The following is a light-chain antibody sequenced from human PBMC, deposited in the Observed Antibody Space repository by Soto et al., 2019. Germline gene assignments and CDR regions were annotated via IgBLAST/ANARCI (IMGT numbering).Light chain of an antibody. J-gene: IGKJ2*01. CDR3: QQYHNTPYT. Sequence: DVVWTQSPDSLPVSLGERATINCKSSQSLLYSSNNKNYLAWYQQNPGQPPKLFIYWASTRESGVPDRFSGSGSGSDFTLTISGLQAEDVAVYYCQQYHNTPYTFGQGTKLEIK. V-gene: IGKV4-1*01. CDR1: QSLLYSSNNKNY. CDR2: WAS.